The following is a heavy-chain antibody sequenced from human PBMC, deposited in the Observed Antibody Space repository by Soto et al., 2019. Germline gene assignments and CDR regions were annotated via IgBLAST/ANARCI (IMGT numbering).Heavy chain of an antibody. V-gene: IGHV1-18*01. CDR3: ARDQAMAQFDY. CDR1: GYTFTNYG. Sequence: QVQLVQSGAEVKKPGASVKVSCKASGYTFTNYGISWVRQAPGQGLEWMGWINAYNGNTKYAQKLQGRGTMTTDTTTRTAYMEPRSLRSDDTAVYYCARDQAMAQFDYWGQGTLVTGAS. CDR2: INAYNGNT. J-gene: IGHJ4*02. D-gene: IGHD5-18*01.